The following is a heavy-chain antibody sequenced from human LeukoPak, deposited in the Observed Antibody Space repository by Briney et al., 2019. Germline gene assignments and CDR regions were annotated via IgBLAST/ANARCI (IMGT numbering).Heavy chain of an antibody. Sequence: ASVKVSCKASGYTFTSYGISWVRQAPGQGLEWMGWISAYNGNTNYAQKLQGRVTMTTDTSTSTAYMELRSLRSDDTAVYYCARTPDSSSWTRYWYYGMDVWAKGPRSPSP. CDR2: ISAYNGNT. J-gene: IGHJ6*02. CDR1: GYTFTSYG. CDR3: ARTPDSSSWTRYWYYGMDV. V-gene: IGHV1-18*01. D-gene: IGHD6-13*01.